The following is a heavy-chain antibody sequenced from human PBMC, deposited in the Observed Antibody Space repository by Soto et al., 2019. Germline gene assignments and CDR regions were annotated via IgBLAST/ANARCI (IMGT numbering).Heavy chain of an antibody. CDR2: IWYDGTNK. V-gene: IGHV3-33*01. CDR1: GFTFSTYG. Sequence: VGSLRLSCAASGFTFSTYGMHWVRQAPGKGLEWLAIIWYDGTNKFYADSVKGRFTVSRDNYKNTLYLQMNGLRAEDTAVYYCATDGPRIAVAGTYPDHWGQGTLVTVSS. D-gene: IGHD6-19*01. J-gene: IGHJ4*02. CDR3: ATDGPRIAVAGTYPDH.